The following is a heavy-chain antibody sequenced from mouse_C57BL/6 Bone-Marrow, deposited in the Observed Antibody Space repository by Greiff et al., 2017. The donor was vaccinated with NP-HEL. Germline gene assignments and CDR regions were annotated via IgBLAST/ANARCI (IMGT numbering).Heavy chain of an antibody. Sequence: VQLQESGPGLVAPSQSLSITCTASGFSLTSYGVHWVRQPPGKGLEWLVVIWSDGSTTYNSALKSRLSIRKDNSKSQVFLKMNRLQTDDTAMYCCARHDDYEAMDYWGQGTSVTVSS. CDR1: GFSLTSYG. D-gene: IGHD2-4*01. CDR3: ARHDDYEAMDY. CDR2: IWSDGST. V-gene: IGHV2-6-1*01. J-gene: IGHJ4*01.